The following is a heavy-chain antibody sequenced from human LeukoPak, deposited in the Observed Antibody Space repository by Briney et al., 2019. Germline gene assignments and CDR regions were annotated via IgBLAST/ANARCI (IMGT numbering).Heavy chain of an antibody. J-gene: IGHJ4*02. CDR3: ARSHWSDY. V-gene: IGHV3-53*01. D-gene: IGHD2-8*02. Sequence: GGSLRLSCAASGFTVSSNYMSWVRQAPGKRLEWVSIIYSGGSTFYADSVKGRFTISRDNSKNTLYLQMNSLRAEDTAVYYCARSHWSDYWGQGTLVTVSS. CDR2: IYSGGST. CDR1: GFTVSSNY.